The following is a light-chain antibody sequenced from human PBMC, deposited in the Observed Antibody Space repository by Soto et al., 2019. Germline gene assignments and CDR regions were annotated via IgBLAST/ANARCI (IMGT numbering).Light chain of an antibody. J-gene: IGKJ4*01. CDR1: QSVSNNY. CDR3: QQYGGSPRT. Sequence: EIVLTQSPGTLSLSPGERATLFCRASQSVSNNYLAWYQQKRGQAPRLIISVASTRATAVPDRFSGSGSGTDFTLTINRVEPEDSAVYCCQQYGGSPRTFGGGTKLEIK. CDR2: VAS. V-gene: IGKV3-20*01.